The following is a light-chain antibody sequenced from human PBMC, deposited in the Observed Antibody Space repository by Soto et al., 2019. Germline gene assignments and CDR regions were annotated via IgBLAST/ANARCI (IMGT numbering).Light chain of an antibody. CDR1: NIGSKS. V-gene: IGLV3-21*04. CDR3: QVWDSSSDPWV. Sequence: SYELTQPPSVSVAPGKTARITCGGNNIGSKSVHWYQQKPGQAPVLVIYYDSDRPSGIPERFSGSNSGNTATLTISRVEAGDEADYYCQVWDSSSDPWVFGGATHLTVL. J-gene: IGLJ3*02. CDR2: YDS.